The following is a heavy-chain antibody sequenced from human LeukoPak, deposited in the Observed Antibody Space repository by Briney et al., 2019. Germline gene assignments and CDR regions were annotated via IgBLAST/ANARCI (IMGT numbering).Heavy chain of an antibody. CDR2: INPNSGGT. CDR1: GYTFTGYY. Sequence: GAAVKVSCKASGYTFTGYYMHWVRQAPGQGLEWMGWINPNSGGTNYAQKFHGRVTMTRDTSISTAYMELSRLRSDDTAVYYCARDLWFGEGAFDYWGQGTLVTLSS. J-gene: IGHJ4*02. CDR3: ARDLWFGEGAFDY. V-gene: IGHV1-2*02. D-gene: IGHD3-10*01.